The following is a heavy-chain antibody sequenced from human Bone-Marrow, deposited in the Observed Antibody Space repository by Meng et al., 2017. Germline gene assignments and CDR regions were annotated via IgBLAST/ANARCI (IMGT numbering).Heavy chain of an antibody. CDR1: GGSISSSNW. V-gene: IGHV4-4*02. Sequence: SETLSLTCAVSGGSISSSNWWSWVRQPPGKGLEWIGEIYHSGSTNYNPSLKSRVTISVDKSKNQFSLKLSSVTAADTAVYYCARDVEGIVGANAFDIWGQGKTV. CDR3: ARDVEGIVGANAFDI. J-gene: IGHJ3*02. D-gene: IGHD1-26*01. CDR2: IYHSGST.